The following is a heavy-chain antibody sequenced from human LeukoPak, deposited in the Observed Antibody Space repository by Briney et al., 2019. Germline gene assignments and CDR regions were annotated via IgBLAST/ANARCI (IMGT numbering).Heavy chain of an antibody. V-gene: IGHV1-69*13. CDR3: ATGGMYSYGFTSIGFDI. CDR2: IIPIASTI. Sequence: ASVKVSCKASGGSFSSHAITWVRQARGQGLEWMGGIIPIASTINYAQKFHGRVTITADESTSTAYMGLTSLISEDTAVYYCATGGMYSYGFTSIGFDIWGQGTMVTVSS. CDR1: GGSFSSHA. J-gene: IGHJ3*02. D-gene: IGHD5-18*01.